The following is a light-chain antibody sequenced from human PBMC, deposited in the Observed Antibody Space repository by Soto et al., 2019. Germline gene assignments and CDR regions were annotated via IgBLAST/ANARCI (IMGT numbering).Light chain of an antibody. CDR3: QKSGNWPSIT. Sequence: ELVCPQSTATLSLSPVYISTLSGISSQTVNNYIAWYQQKPGQAPRLIIYDASNRATGIPARFSGSGSGTDFTLTIRRLEPKDFAVYYCQKSGNWPSITVGQGKQLEIK. V-gene: IGKV3-11*01. CDR2: DAS. J-gene: IGKJ5*01. CDR1: QTVNNY.